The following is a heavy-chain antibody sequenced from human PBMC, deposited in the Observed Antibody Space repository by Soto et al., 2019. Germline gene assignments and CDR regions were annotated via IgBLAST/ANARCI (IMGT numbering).Heavy chain of an antibody. CDR3: ARDRAPRGWSYLDL. D-gene: IGHD2-15*01. CDR2: IIPIFGTP. V-gene: IGHV1-69*01. CDR1: GGSFSDYA. J-gene: IGHJ4*02. Sequence: QVQLVQSGAEVKKPGSSVKISCKAFGGSFSDYAISWVRQAPGQGLEWMGGIIPIFGTPNYAQKFQDRVTFTAHESTNTAYMELSRLKSEDTAVYYCARDRAPRGWSYLDLWGQGTQVTVSS.